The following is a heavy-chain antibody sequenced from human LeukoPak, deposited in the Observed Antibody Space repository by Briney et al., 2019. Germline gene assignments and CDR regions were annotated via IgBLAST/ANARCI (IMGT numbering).Heavy chain of an antibody. CDR1: GFPFSSYW. J-gene: IGHJ4*02. V-gene: IGHV3-7*04. D-gene: IGHD5-24*01. CDR2: IKQDSSKK. Sequence: GGSLRLSCVASGFPFSSYWMAWVRQAPGKGLEWVANIKQDSSKKSYVDSVKGRFTISRDNAKNSLYLQMNSLRAEDTAIYYCTRVGYIDEGIDYWGQGTLVTVSS. CDR3: TRVGYIDEGIDY.